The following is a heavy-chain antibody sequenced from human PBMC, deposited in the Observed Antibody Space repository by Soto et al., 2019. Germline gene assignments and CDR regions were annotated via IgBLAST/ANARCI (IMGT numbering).Heavy chain of an antibody. Sequence: QVQLVQSGAEVKKPGSSVKVSCKASGGTFSSYAISWVRQAPGQGLEWMGGIIPIFGTANYAQKFQGRVTITADESTSTAEMELSSLRSEDTAVDYCASHSSSWYPLDYWGQGTRVTVSS. CDR3: ASHSSSWYPLDY. D-gene: IGHD6-13*01. V-gene: IGHV1-69*01. J-gene: IGHJ4*02. CDR1: GGTFSSYA. CDR2: IIPIFGTA.